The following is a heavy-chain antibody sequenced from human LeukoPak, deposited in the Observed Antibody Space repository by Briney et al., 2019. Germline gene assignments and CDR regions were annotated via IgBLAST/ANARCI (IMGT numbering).Heavy chain of an antibody. CDR1: GFTFSDYA. Sequence: EGSLRLSCAVSGFTFSDYAMSWVRQAPGKGLEWVLGISFSGRSTNYADSVKGRFIISRDNSNNTLYLQMNSLRAEDTAVYYCAKDREKAVGATIFDHRGQGTLVTVSS. J-gene: IGHJ4*02. CDR3: AKDREKAVGATIFDH. D-gene: IGHD1-26*01. V-gene: IGHV3-23*01. CDR2: ISFSGRST.